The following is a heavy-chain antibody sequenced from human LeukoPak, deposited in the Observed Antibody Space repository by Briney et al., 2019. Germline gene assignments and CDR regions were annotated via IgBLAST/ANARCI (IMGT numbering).Heavy chain of an antibody. D-gene: IGHD2-2*01. J-gene: IGHJ3*01. Sequence: PSETLSLTCTVSGGSISSYYMSWVRQAPGRGLEWVSALSSGDNTHYADSVNGRFTISRDNSKNTLYLQLNSLRAEDTAVYYCARRYCSTCPTGHAFDLWGQGTMVTVSS. CDR3: ARRYCSTCPTGHAFDL. V-gene: IGHV3-53*01. CDR1: GGSISSYY. CDR2: LSSGDNT.